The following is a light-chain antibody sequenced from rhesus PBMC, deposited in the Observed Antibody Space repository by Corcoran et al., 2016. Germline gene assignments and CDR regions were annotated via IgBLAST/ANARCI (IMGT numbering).Light chain of an antibody. J-gene: IGKJ4*01. CDR2: KAS. CDR1: QGISSR. CDR3: QQYSSRPLT. Sequence: DIQMTQSPSSLSASVGDTVTITCRASQGISSRLAWYQQNPGKAPKLLIYKASSLQSGVPSRFSGSGSGTDFTLPISSLQSEDVATYYCQQYSSRPLTFGGGTKVEIK. V-gene: IGKV1-22*01.